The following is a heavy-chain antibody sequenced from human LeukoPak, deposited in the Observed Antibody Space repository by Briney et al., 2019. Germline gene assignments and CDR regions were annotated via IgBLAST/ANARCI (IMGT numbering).Heavy chain of an antibody. D-gene: IGHD2-2*01. CDR1: GYTFTSYY. J-gene: IGHJ5*02. V-gene: IGHV1-2*02. Sequence: ASVKVSCKASGYTFTSYYMHWVRQAPGQGLEWMGWINPNSGGTNYAQKFQGRVTMTRDTSISTAYMELSRLRSDDTAVYYCARLLAAMGNWFDPWGQGTLVTVSA. CDR3: ARLLAAMGNWFDP. CDR2: INPNSGGT.